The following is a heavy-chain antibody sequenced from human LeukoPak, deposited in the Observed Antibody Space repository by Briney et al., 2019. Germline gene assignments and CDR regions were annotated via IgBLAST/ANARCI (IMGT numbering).Heavy chain of an antibody. J-gene: IGHJ6*03. CDR1: GFTFSSYW. D-gene: IGHD3-10*01. CDR2: INTDGSST. V-gene: IGHV3-74*01. Sequence: GGSLRLSCAASGFTFSSYWMHWVRQAPGKGLVWVSRINTDGSSTSYADSVKGRFTISRDNAKNTLYLQMNSLRAEDTAVYYCARVGGTGIGYYYYYMDVWGKGTTVTVSS. CDR3: ARVGGTGIGYYYYYMDV.